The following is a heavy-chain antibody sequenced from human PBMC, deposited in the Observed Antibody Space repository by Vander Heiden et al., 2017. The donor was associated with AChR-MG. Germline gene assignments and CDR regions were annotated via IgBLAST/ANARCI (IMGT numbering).Heavy chain of an antibody. D-gene: IGHD3-22*01. J-gene: IGHJ1*01. CDR1: GFPFSSYA. CDR3: ARADSSGYYAEMGYFQH. Sequence: QVQLVESGGGVVQPGRSLRLSCAASGFPFSSYAMHWVRQAPGKGLEWVAVISYDGSNKYYADSVKGRFTISRDNSKNTLYLQMNSLRAEDTAVYYCARADSSGYYAEMGYFQHWGQGTLVTVSS. CDR2: ISYDGSNK. V-gene: IGHV3-30-3*01.